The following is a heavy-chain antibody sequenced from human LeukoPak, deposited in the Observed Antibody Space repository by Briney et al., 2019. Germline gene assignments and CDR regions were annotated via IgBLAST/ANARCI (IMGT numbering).Heavy chain of an antibody. Sequence: ASVKVSCKASGDSLTSNYMHWGRQAPGQGLEWRGMINPSAASTSYAQNFQGRVTMTRDTSTSTDYMELSSLRSEDTAVYYCASGADYDLKPIDYWGQGTLVTVSS. D-gene: IGHD3-16*01. V-gene: IGHV1-46*01. CDR1: GDSLTSNY. J-gene: IGHJ4*02. CDR3: ASGADYDLKPIDY. CDR2: INPSAAST.